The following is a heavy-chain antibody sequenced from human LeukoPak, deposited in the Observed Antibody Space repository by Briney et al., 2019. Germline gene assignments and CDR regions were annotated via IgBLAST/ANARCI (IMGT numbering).Heavy chain of an antibody. CDR1: GFTFSSYA. D-gene: IGHD2/OR15-2a*01. CDR3: ANNRRLPGAFDI. CDR2: ISGSGGST. J-gene: IGHJ3*02. V-gene: IGHV3-23*01. Sequence: GGSLRLSCAASGFTFSSYAMSWVRQAPGKGLEWVSAISGSGGSTYYADSVKGRFTISRDNSKNTLYLQMNSLRAEDTAVYYCANNRRLPGAFDIWGQGTMVTVSS.